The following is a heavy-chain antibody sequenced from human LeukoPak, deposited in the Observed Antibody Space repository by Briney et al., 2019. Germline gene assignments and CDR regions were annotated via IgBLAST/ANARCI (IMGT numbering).Heavy chain of an antibody. D-gene: IGHD2-21*01. Sequence: GGSLRHSCAASGFTFDDYGMRWVRHAPGEGLECVSDINWNGGSTGYADSVKGRFTISRDNAKNSLYLQVNSLRAEDTALCYCARGMGDCYILSGYDYWGQGTLVTVSS. V-gene: IGHV3-20*04. CDR2: INWNGGST. CDR3: ARGMGDCYILSGYDY. J-gene: IGHJ4*02. CDR1: GFTFDDYG.